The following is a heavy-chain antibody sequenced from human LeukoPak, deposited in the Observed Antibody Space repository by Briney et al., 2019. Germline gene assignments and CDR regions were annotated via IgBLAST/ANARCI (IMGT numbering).Heavy chain of an antibody. Sequence: GASVKVSCKASGYTFTGYYMHWVRQAPGQGLEWMGWIHPNSGGTNYAQKVQGRVTMTRDTSISTAYMELSRLRSDDTAVYYCARDTFPGSCTSTTCCNNWFDPWGQGTLVTVSS. J-gene: IGHJ5*02. CDR3: ARDTFPGSCTSTTCCNNWFDP. CDR1: GYTFTGYY. V-gene: IGHV1-2*02. D-gene: IGHD2-2*01. CDR2: IHPNSGGT.